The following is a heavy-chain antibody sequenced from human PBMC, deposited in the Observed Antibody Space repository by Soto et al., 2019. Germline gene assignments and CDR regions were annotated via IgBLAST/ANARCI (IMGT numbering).Heavy chain of an antibody. CDR2: ISYDGSNK. V-gene: IGHV3-30-3*01. J-gene: IGHJ4*02. CDR3: ARAFGLRRQQLGGFDY. Sequence: QVQLVESGGGVVQPGRSLRLSCAASGFTLSSYPMHWVRQAPGKGLEWVAVISYDGSNKYYADSVKGRFTISRDNSTNALYLQMNSLRAEDTAVYSCARAFGLRRQQLGGFDYWGQGTLVTVSS. CDR1: GFTLSSYP. D-gene: IGHD6-13*01.